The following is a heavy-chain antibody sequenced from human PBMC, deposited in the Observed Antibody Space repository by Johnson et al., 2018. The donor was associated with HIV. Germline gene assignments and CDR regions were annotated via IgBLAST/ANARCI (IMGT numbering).Heavy chain of an antibody. D-gene: IGHD3-22*01. V-gene: IGHV3-9*01. J-gene: IGHJ3*01. Sequence: VQLVESGGGVVQPGRSLRLSCAASEFPFSSYAMHWVRQVPGKGLEWVSGISWNSGSIGYADSVKGRFTISRDSSKNTLYLQMSSLRAEDTAVYYCARLLMRGPYYYETGGYYLWGQGTMVTVSS. CDR2: ISWNSGSI. CDR1: EFPFSSYA. CDR3: ARLLMRGPYYYETGGYYL.